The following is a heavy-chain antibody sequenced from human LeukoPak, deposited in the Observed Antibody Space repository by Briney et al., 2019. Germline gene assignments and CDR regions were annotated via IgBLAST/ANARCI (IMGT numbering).Heavy chain of an antibody. CDR2: ISSSGSTI. CDR3: ARQNYGGPFDI. D-gene: IGHD4-23*01. V-gene: IGHV3-48*03. CDR1: GFTFNNYQ. J-gene: IGHJ3*02. Sequence: PGGSLRLSCAASGFTFNNYQMNWVRQAPGKGLEWVAYISSSGSTIYYADSVKGRFTISGDNAKNSLYLQMNSLRVEDTAVYYCARQNYGGPFDIWGQGTMVTVSS.